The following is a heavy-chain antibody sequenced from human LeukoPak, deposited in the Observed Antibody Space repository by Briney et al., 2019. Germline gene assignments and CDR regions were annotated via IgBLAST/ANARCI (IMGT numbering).Heavy chain of an antibody. CDR3: ARGGLRKNWFDP. CDR1: GYTFTSYD. Sequence: ASVKVSCKASGYTFTSYDINWVRQATGQGLEWMGWTNPNSGNTGYAQKFQGRVTMTRNTSISTAYMELSSLRSEDTAVYYCARGGLRKNWFDPWGQGTLVTVSS. J-gene: IGHJ5*02. V-gene: IGHV1-8*01. D-gene: IGHD4-17*01. CDR2: TNPNSGNT.